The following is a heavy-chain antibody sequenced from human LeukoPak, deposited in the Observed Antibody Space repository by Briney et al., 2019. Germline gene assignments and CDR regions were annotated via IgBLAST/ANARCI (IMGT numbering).Heavy chain of an antibody. J-gene: IGHJ6*03. CDR2: IRGSGDRT. Sequence: GGSLRLSCAASEFTFSTYAMNWVRQAPGKGLEWVSAIRGSGDRTHYADSVKGRFTISRGNSKNTLYLQMNSLRAEDTAVYYCAKDSKIVGATFRSYHYMDVWGKGTAVTVSS. CDR3: AKDSKIVGATFRSYHYMDV. CDR1: EFTFSTYA. V-gene: IGHV3-23*01. D-gene: IGHD1-26*01.